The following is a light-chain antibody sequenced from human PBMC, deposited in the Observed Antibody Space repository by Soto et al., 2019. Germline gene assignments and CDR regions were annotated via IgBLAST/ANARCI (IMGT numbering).Light chain of an antibody. CDR2: EVV. J-gene: IGLJ1*01. CDR1: KNDIGVYDF. CDR3: KSYAGSNTYV. Sequence: QSARAQHPSASGSPEQSVTIPCTGTKNDIGVYDFVSWYQHHPGKAPRLIIYEVVQRPSGVPDRFSGSKSGNTASLTVSGLQAADEADYFCKSYAGSNTYVFGSGTKVTVL. V-gene: IGLV2-8*01.